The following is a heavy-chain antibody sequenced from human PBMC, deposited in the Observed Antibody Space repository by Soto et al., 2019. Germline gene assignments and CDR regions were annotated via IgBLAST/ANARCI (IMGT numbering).Heavy chain of an antibody. CDR3: AKDGVANNGVWAAFDM. J-gene: IGHJ3*02. Sequence: EVQLLESGGALVQPGGSLRLSCAASGFNFRAYAMSWVRQAPGKGLEWVSGLVGSGDSIFYAASVRGRFTVSRDNSKNTLFVQMNSLKAEDTAVYYCAKDGVANNGVWAAFDMWGRGTTVTVSS. CDR2: LVGSGDSI. D-gene: IGHD2-8*01. V-gene: IGHV3-23*01. CDR1: GFNFRAYA.